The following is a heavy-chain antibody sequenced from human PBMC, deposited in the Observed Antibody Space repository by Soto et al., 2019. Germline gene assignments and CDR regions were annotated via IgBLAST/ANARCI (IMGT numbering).Heavy chain of an antibody. CDR1: GGTFSSYA. V-gene: IGHV1-69*01. J-gene: IGHJ4*02. CDR2: IIPNFGTA. D-gene: IGHD6-13*01. Sequence: QAQLVQSGAEVKKPGSSVKLSCKASGGTFSSYAISWVRQAPGQGLEWMGGIIPNFGTANYAQKFQGRVTITADEATSTAYMVLSSLRSEDTAVYYCARGPGIAAATYWGQGTLVTVSS. CDR3: ARGPGIAAATY.